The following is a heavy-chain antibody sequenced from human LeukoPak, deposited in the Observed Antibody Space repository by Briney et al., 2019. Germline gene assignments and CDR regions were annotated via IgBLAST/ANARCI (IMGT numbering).Heavy chain of an antibody. D-gene: IGHD3-9*01. CDR2: IYTSGST. V-gene: IGHV4-4*07. J-gene: IGHJ4*02. Sequence: SETLSLTCTVSGGSISSYYWSWIRQPAGKGLEWIGRIYTSGSTNYNPSLKSRVTMSVDTSKNQFSLKLSSVTAADTAVYYCAREGYDILTGYHYFDYWGQGTLVTVSS. CDR3: AREGYDILTGYHYFDY. CDR1: GGSISSYY.